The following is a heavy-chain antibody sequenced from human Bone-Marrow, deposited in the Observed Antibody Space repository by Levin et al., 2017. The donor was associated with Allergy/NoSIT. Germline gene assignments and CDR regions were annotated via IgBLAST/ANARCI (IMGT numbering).Heavy chain of an antibody. CDR3: VRFDF. V-gene: IGHV3-21*01. CDR1: GFTFSSFS. Sequence: PGGSLRLSCTASGFTFSSFSMNWVRQAPGKGLEWVSYINPRSQNMQFADAVKGRFTISRDNAKNSLHLQMSSLRAEDTAIYYCVRFDFWGPGTLVTVSS. D-gene: IGHD3-16*01. J-gene: IGHJ4*02. CDR2: INPRSQNM.